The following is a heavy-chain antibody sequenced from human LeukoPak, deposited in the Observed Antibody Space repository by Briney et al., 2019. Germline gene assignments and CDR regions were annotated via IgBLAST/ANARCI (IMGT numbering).Heavy chain of an antibody. V-gene: IGHV3-23*01. D-gene: IGHD2-2*01. CDR3: AKGSSCSSLSCYARAPYNWFDP. J-gene: IGHJ5*02. CDR2: ISGSGDAR. Sequence: GGSLRLSCTASRFTFSNYAMSWVRQAPGKGLEWASAISGSGDARYYAGSVKGRFTISRDNSKNTLYLQMNSLRAEDTAIYYCAKGSSCSSLSCYARAPYNWFDPWGQGALVTVSS. CDR1: RFTFSNYA.